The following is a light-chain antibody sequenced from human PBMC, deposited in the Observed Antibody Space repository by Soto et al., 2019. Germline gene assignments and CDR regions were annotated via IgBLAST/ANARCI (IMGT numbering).Light chain of an antibody. CDR2: GAS. J-gene: IGKJ4*01. CDR3: QQCGDSPLT. CDR1: QSISSNY. Sequence: EIVLTQSPGTLSLSPGERATLSCRASQSISSNYLAWYQQKPGQAPSLLIYGASSRATGIPDRFSGSGSGTDFTLTISRLQPEDFAVYYCQQCGDSPLTFGGGTRVEIK. V-gene: IGKV3-20*01.